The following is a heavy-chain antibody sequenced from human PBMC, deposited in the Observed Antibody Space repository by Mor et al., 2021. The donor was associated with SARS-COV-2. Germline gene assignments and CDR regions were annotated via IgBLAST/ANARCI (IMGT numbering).Heavy chain of an antibody. V-gene: IGHV3-30-3*01. D-gene: IGHD5-18*01. Sequence: YDGSNKYYADSVKGRFTISRDNSKNTLYLQMNSLRAEDTAVYYCARAMLRGYNLAKGGVDYWGQGT. CDR2: YDGSNK. CDR3: ARAMLRGYNLAKGGVDY. J-gene: IGHJ4*02.